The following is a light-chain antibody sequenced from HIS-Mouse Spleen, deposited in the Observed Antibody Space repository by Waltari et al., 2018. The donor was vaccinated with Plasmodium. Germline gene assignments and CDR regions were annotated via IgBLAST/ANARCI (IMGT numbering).Light chain of an antibody. J-gene: IGLJ3*02. Sequence: SYELTQPPSVSVSPGQTARITCSGDALPKKYAYWYQQKAGQAPVLGIYEDSKRPSGIRERFAGSSSGTMATLTISGAQVEEEADYYCYSTDSSGNHRVFGGGTKLTVL. CDR2: EDS. CDR3: YSTDSSGNHRV. V-gene: IGLV3-10*01. CDR1: ALPKKY.